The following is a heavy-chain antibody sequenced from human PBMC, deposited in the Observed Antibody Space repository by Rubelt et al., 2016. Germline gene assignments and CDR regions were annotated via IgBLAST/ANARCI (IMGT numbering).Heavy chain of an antibody. J-gene: IGHJ4*02. V-gene: IGHV1-3*01. CDR1: GYTFPRYA. D-gene: IGHD1-26*01. CDR2: INAGNGNT. Sequence: QVQLVQSGAEVKKPGASVKVSCKASGYTFPRYALHWVRQAPGQRLEWMGWINAGNGNTNYSQKFQGRVTINRDTSASTTDMGLSRLTSDDTAVDDCARGGGTYYIFDYWGQGTLVTVSS. CDR3: ARGGGTYYIFDY.